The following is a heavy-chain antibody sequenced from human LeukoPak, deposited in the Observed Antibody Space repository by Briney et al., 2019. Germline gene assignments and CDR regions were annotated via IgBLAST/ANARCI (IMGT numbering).Heavy chain of an antibody. J-gene: IGHJ4*02. V-gene: IGHV3-7*01. CDR3: ARYGLTAALDF. CDR2: IKPDGSEK. CDR1: GFTFSSSW. Sequence: GGSLRLSCAASGFTFSSSWMSWVRQAPGKGLEWVANIKPDGSEKFHVDSVKGRFTISRDNSKSSLSLQMNSLRAEVTAVYYRARYGLTAALDFWGQGTLVTVSS. D-gene: IGHD2-21*02.